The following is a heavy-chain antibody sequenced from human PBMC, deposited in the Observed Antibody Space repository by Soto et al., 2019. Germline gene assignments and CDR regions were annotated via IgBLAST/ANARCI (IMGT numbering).Heavy chain of an antibody. CDR3: ARENPEELLPLRYFDY. Sequence: QVQLVQSGAEVKKPGASVKVSCKASGYTFTSYYMHWVRQAPGQGLEWMGIINPSGGSTSYAQKFQGRVTMTRDTSTSTVYMELSSLRSEDTAVYYCARENPEELLPLRYFDYWGQGTLVTVSS. D-gene: IGHD1-26*01. CDR2: INPSGGST. J-gene: IGHJ4*02. CDR1: GYTFTSYY. V-gene: IGHV1-46*01.